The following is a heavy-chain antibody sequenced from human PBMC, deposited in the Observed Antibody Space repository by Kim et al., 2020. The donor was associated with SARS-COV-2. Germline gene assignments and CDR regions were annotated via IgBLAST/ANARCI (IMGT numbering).Heavy chain of an antibody. Sequence: SETLSLTCTVSGGSISSGGYYWSWIRQHPGKGLEWIGYIYYSGSTYYNPSLKSRVTISVDTSKNQFSLKLSSVTAADTAVYYCARLIVVVMSYPLGWYNWFDPWGQGTLVTVSS. V-gene: IGHV4-31*03. CDR3: ARLIVVVMSYPLGWYNWFDP. CDR2: IYYSGST. CDR1: GGSISSGGYY. D-gene: IGHD3-22*01. J-gene: IGHJ5*02.